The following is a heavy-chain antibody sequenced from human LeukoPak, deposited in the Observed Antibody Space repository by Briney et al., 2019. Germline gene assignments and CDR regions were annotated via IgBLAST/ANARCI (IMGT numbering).Heavy chain of an antibody. CDR1: GFTFSNYV. CDR3: ARDQDFWSGYSMTNYYYGMDV. CDR2: INHNGEMI. Sequence: GGSLRLSCAASGFTFSNYVMSWVRQAPGKGLEWVSYINHNGEMIFYPDFVKGRFTISRDNAKNSLYLQMNSLRAEDTAVYYCARDQDFWSGYSMTNYYYGMDVWGQGTTVTVSS. J-gene: IGHJ6*02. V-gene: IGHV3-48*01. D-gene: IGHD3-3*01.